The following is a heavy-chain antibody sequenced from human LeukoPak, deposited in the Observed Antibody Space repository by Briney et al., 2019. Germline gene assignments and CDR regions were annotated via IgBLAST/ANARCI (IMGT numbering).Heavy chain of an antibody. J-gene: IGHJ4*02. CDR2: ISSSSSFK. CDR1: GFSFSTYA. V-gene: IGHV3-21*04. D-gene: IGHD4-17*01. CDR3: AKDRGSRRMTTVTTSDY. Sequence: GGSLRLSCAASGFSFSTYAMHWVRQAPGKGLEWVSYISSSSSFKKYADSLKGRFTISRDNAKNLLSLQMNSLRAEDTAVYYCAKDRGSRRMTTVTTSDYWGQGTLVTVSS.